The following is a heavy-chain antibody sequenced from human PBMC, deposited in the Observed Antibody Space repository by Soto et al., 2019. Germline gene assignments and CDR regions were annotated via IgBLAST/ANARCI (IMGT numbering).Heavy chain of an antibody. V-gene: IGHV1-2*02. J-gene: IGHJ4*02. D-gene: IGHD6-13*01. Sequence: SVKVSCKASGYTFTGYYMHWVRQAPGQGLEWMGWINPNSGGTNYAQKFQGRVTMTRDTSISTAYMELSRLRSDDTAVYYCARTLYSSSWSDYWGQGTLVTVSS. CDR2: INPNSGGT. CDR1: GYTFTGYY. CDR3: ARTLYSSSWSDY.